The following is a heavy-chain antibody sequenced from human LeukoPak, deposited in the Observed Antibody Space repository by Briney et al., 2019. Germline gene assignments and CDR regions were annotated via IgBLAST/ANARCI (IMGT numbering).Heavy chain of an antibody. J-gene: IGHJ4*02. CDR3: ARGGVLKSVDY. V-gene: IGHV4-59*01. D-gene: IGHD6-6*01. CDR1: GVSIGSYY. CDR2: VYDIGTT. Sequence: SETLSLTCTVSGVSIGSYYWTWIRQTPGKGLEWIGYVYDIGTTKYNPSLKSRVTISVDTSKNQFSLRLSSVTAADTAVYYCARGGVLKSVDYWGQGTLVAVSS.